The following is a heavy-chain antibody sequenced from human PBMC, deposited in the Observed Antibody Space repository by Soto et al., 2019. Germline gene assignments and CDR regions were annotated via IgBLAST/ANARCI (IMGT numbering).Heavy chain of an antibody. CDR3: ARDTAPSDV. Sequence: QVQLVQSGAEVKKPGASVKVSCKASGYTFTSYAMHWVRQAPGLRLEWMGWINAGNGNTKYSQKFQGRVTITRDTSASTAHMELSSLRSEDTAVYYCARDTAPSDVWGQGTTVTVSS. J-gene: IGHJ6*02. V-gene: IGHV1-3*01. CDR2: INAGNGNT. CDR1: GYTFTSYA. D-gene: IGHD4-17*01.